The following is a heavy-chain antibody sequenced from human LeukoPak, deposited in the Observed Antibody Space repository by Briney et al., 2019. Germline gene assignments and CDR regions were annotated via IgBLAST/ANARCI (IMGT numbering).Heavy chain of an antibody. CDR1: GFTFSSYE. CDR2: ISSSGSTI. Sequence: GGSLRLSCAASGFTFSSYEMNWVRHAPGKGLEWVSYISSSGSTIYYADSVKGRFTISRDNAKNSLYLQMNSLRAEDTAVYYCARGKTTYYYYGMDVWGQGTTVTVSS. CDR3: ARGKTTYYYYGMDV. D-gene: IGHD4-17*01. V-gene: IGHV3-48*03. J-gene: IGHJ6*02.